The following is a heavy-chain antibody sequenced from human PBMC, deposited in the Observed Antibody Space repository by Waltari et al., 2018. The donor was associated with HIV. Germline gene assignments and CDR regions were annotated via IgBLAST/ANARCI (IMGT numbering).Heavy chain of an antibody. D-gene: IGHD3-22*01. CDR2: ISWNSGSI. J-gene: IGHJ4*02. Sequence: EVQLVESGGGLVQPGRSLRLSCAASGFTFDDYAMHWVRQAPGKGLEWVSGISWNSGSIGYADSVKGRFTISRDNAKNSLYLQMNSLRAEDTALYYCAKDIGYDSNFDYWGQGTLVTVSS. CDR3: AKDIGYDSNFDY. V-gene: IGHV3-9*01. CDR1: GFTFDDYA.